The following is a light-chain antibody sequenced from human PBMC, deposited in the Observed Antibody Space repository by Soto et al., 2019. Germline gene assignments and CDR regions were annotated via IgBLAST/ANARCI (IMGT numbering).Light chain of an antibody. V-gene: IGKV4-1*01. CDR2: AAS. J-gene: IGKJ2*01. Sequence: DIVMTQSPDSLAVSLGERATINCKSSQSVLYSSNNKNYLAWYQQKPGQPPRLFIFAASGRAAGIPDRFSGSGSGTDFTLTISRLEPEDFAVYYCQQYGSSPYTFAQGTKVDIK. CDR1: QSVLYSSNNKNY. CDR3: QQYGSSPYT.